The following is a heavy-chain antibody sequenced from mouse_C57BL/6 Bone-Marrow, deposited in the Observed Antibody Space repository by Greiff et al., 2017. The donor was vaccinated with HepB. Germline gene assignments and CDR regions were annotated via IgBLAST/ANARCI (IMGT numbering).Heavy chain of an antibody. CDR2: IYPRSGNT. CDR3: ARHDYYYGSSYDY. V-gene: IGHV1-81*01. D-gene: IGHD1-1*01. CDR1: GYTFTSYG. Sequence: VMLVESGAELARPGASVKLSCKASGYTFTSYGISWVKQRTGQGLEWIGEIYPRSGNTYYNEKFKGKATLTADKSSSTAYMELRSLTSEDSAVYFCARHDYYYGSSYDYWGQGTTLTVSS. J-gene: IGHJ2*01.